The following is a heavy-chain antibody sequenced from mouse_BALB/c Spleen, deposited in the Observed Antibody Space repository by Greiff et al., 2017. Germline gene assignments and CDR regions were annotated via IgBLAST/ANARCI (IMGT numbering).Heavy chain of an antibody. CDR2: IRNKANGYTT. J-gene: IGHJ4*01. CDR3: ARDTGIYYAMDY. V-gene: IGHV7-3*02. Sequence: EVKVVESGGGLVQPGGSLRLSCATSGFTFTDYYMSWVRQPPGKALEWLGFIRNKANGYTTEYSASVKGRFTISRDNSQSILYLQMNTLRAEDSATYYCARDTGIYYAMDYWGQGTSVTVSS. CDR1: GFTFTDYY.